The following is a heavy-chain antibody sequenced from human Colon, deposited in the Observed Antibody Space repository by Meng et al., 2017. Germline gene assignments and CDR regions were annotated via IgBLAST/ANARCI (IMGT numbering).Heavy chain of an antibody. D-gene: IGHD5-18*01. Sequence: ASVKVSCKASGDPFTNYGISWVRQAPGQGLEWMGWITAHSGSTNYAQKFQGRVIMTTDTSTNTAYMELRSLRSDDSAVYYCARDQKYSFGTYFFDSWGHGTLVTVSS. V-gene: IGHV1-18*01. CDR1: GDPFTNYG. J-gene: IGHJ4*01. CDR3: ARDQKYSFGTYFFDS. CDR2: ITAHSGST.